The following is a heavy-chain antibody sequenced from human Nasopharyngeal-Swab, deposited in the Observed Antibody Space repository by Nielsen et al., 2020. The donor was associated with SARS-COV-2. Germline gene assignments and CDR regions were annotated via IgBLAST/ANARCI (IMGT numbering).Heavy chain of an antibody. CDR2: ISWNSGSI. CDR3: AKDSDGMDV. V-gene: IGHV3-9*01. Sequence: GGPLRLSCAASGFTFDDYAMHWVRQAPGKGLEWVSGISWNSGSIGYTDSVTGRFTISRDNAKNSLYLQMNSLRAEDTAFYYCAKDSDGMDVWGQGTTVTVSS. J-gene: IGHJ6*02. CDR1: GFTFDDYA.